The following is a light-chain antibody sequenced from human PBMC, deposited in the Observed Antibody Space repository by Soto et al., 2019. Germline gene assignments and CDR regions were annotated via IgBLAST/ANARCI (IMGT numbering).Light chain of an antibody. V-gene: IGKV1-39*01. CDR2: GVS. Sequence: DIQMTQSPSSLSASVGDRVTLTCRAGQSITTFLHWYQHKPGKAPTLLIYGVSNLESGVPSRFSGSGSGTDFTLTISSLQPEDFATYYCQQSYSSPYTFGRGTKVEI. CDR3: QQSYSSPYT. J-gene: IGKJ2*01. CDR1: QSITTF.